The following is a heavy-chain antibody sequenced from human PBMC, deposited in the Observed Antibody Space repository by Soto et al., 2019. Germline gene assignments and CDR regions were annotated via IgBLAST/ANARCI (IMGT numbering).Heavy chain of an antibody. D-gene: IGHD4-17*01. CDR2: IYYTGTT. CDR3: ARDTVLTGMFDF. Sequence: XETLSLTCTVSGCSISSYHWSWIRQPPGKGLEWIASIYYTGTTNYNPSLGTRVTISIDAPENQFSLKLSSVTAADTAVYYCARDTVLTGMFDFWGQGTLVTVSS. V-gene: IGHV4-59*01. CDR1: GCSISSYH. J-gene: IGHJ4*02.